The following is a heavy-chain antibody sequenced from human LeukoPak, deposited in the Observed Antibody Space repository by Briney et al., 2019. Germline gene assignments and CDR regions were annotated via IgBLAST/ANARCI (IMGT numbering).Heavy chain of an antibody. J-gene: IGHJ6*02. D-gene: IGHD5-12*01. CDR2: IWYDGSNK. CDR1: GFTFSSYG. V-gene: IGHV3-33*06. CDR3: AKALRRSATYHYGMDV. Sequence: PGGSLRLSCAASGFTFSSYGMHWVRQAPGKGLEWVAVIWYDGSNKYYADSVKGRFTISRDNSKNTLYLQMNGLRAEDTAVYYCAKALRRSATYHYGMDVWGQGTTVTVSS.